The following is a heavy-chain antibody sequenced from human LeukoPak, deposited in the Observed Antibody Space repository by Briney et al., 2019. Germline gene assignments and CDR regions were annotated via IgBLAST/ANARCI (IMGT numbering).Heavy chain of an antibody. Sequence: GGSLRLSCAASGFTFSSYSMNWVRQAPGKGLGWVSSISSSSSYIYYADSVKGRFTISRDNAKNSLYLQMNSLRAEDTAVYYCARDTVTYYFDYWGQGTLVTVSS. D-gene: IGHD4-17*01. V-gene: IGHV3-21*01. CDR2: ISSSSSYI. CDR3: ARDTVTYYFDY. J-gene: IGHJ4*02. CDR1: GFTFSSYS.